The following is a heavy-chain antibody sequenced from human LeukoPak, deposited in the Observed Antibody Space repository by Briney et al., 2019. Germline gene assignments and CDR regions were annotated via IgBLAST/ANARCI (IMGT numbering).Heavy chain of an antibody. CDR3: ARDKWGVLVGATPVGFDY. J-gene: IGHJ4*02. Sequence: PGGTLRLSCTASGFTFSSYGMNWVRQAPGKGLEWVSGITGRGEHMFYAGSVKGRFTISRDNSKNTLYLQMNSLRAEDTAVYYCARDKWGVLVGATPVGFDYWGQGTLVTVSS. D-gene: IGHD1-26*01. CDR1: GFTFSSYG. CDR2: ITGRGEHM. V-gene: IGHV3-23*01.